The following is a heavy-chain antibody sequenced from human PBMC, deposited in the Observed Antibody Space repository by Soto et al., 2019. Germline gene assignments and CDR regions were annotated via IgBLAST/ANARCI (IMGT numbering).Heavy chain of an antibody. CDR3: ARVELHYGMDV. D-gene: IGHD1-26*01. Sequence: TLSLTCTVSGGSISSGDYYWIWIRQPPGKGLEWIGYIYYSGSTYYNPSLKSRVTISVDTSKNQFSLKLSSVTAADTAVYYCARVELHYGMDVWGQGTTVTVSS. CDR2: IYYSGST. J-gene: IGHJ6*02. V-gene: IGHV4-30-4*01. CDR1: GGSISSGDYY.